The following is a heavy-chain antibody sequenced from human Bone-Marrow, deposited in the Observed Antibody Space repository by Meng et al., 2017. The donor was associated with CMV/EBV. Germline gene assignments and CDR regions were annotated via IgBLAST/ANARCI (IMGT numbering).Heavy chain of an antibody. Sequence: GSLRLSCTVSGGSISSYYWSWIRQPPGKGLEWIGYIYYSGSTNYNPSLKSRVTISVETSKNQFSLKLSSVTAADTAVYYCARGGGGWYGGWFDPWAQGTLVTVSS. J-gene: IGHJ5*02. CDR1: GGSISSYY. CDR2: IYYSGST. V-gene: IGHV4-59*01. D-gene: IGHD6-19*01. CDR3: ARGGGGWYGGWFDP.